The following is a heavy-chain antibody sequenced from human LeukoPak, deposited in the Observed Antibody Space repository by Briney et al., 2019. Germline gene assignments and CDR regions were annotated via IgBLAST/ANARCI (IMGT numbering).Heavy chain of an antibody. CDR1: GGSISNYY. V-gene: IGHV4-4*07. CDR2: VYVSGNT. CDR3: ARDVRSSSSVFDC. Sequence: SETLSLTCTVSGGSISNYYWNWIRQPAGKGLEWIGRVYVSGNTYYNPTLNSRVTMSVDTSKNQFSLRLTSVTAADTAVYYCARDVRSSSSVFDCWGQGTLVTVSP. J-gene: IGHJ4*02. D-gene: IGHD6-6*01.